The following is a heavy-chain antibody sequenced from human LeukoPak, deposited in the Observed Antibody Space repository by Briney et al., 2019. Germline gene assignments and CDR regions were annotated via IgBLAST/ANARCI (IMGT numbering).Heavy chain of an antibody. Sequence: GRSLRLSCAASGFTFSSYGMHWVRQAPGKGLEWVAVISYDGSNKYYADSVKGRFTISRDNSKNTLYLQMNGLRAEDTAVYYCASRDQAAAGTDYWGQGTLVTVSS. CDR3: ASRDQAAAGTDY. J-gene: IGHJ4*02. V-gene: IGHV3-30*03. CDR2: ISYDGSNK. D-gene: IGHD6-13*01. CDR1: GFTFSSYG.